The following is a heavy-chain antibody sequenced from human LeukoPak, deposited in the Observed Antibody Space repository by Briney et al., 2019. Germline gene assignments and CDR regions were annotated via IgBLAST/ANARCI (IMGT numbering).Heavy chain of an antibody. J-gene: IGHJ4*02. CDR1: GFTVSSNY. CDR3: AKEYSGSFSPFPSYFDY. D-gene: IGHD1-26*01. CDR2: ISGSGAKT. Sequence: GGSLRLSCAASGFTVSSNYMSWVRQAPGKGLEWVSAISGSGAKTYYADFVKGRFTISRDNSKNTLYLQMNSLRAEDTAVYYCAKEYSGSFSPFPSYFDYWGQGTLVTVSS. V-gene: IGHV3-23*01.